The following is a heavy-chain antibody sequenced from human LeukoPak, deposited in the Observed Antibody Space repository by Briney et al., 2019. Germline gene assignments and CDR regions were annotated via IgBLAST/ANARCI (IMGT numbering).Heavy chain of an antibody. CDR3: ARGPRGGNWNEALDY. CDR1: GYSFTTYW. J-gene: IGHJ4*02. CDR2: FFPGDSDT. V-gene: IGHV5-51*01. D-gene: IGHD1-1*01. Sequence: GESLKISCKASGYSFTTYWIGWVRQMPGKGLEWMGMFFPGDSDTRKSPSFQDQVTLSADKSLTTAYLQWSSLKASDTAVYYCARGPRGGNWNEALDYWAREPWSPSPQ.